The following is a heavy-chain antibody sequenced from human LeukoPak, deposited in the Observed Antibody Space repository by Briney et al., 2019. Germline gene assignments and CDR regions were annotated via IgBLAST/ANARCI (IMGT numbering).Heavy chain of an antibody. CDR1: GFAFRSYG. V-gene: IGHV3-23*01. Sequence: GGSLRLSCAASGFAFRSYGLSWVRQAPGKGLEWVSSVSSSGGITWNADSVKGRITISGDFSKNTLFLLMNSLRAEDTAIYYCARHDGSGYYYPLDQWGQGTLVTVSS. J-gene: IGHJ4*02. D-gene: IGHD3-10*01. CDR3: ARHDGSGYYYPLDQ. CDR2: VSSSGGIT.